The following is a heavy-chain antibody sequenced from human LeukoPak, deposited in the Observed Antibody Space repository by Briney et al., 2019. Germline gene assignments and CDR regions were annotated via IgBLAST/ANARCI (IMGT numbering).Heavy chain of an antibody. Sequence: GASVKVSCKASGYTFTSYFLHWVRQAPGQGLEWMGIINPSTGSTTYAQKFQGRVTLTRDTSTRIVYMELSSLRSEGTAVYYCVRPLSGGSYGYWGQGTLVTVSS. D-gene: IGHD2-15*01. CDR2: INPSTGST. V-gene: IGHV1-46*01. J-gene: IGHJ4*02. CDR3: VRPLSGGSYGY. CDR1: GYTFTSYF.